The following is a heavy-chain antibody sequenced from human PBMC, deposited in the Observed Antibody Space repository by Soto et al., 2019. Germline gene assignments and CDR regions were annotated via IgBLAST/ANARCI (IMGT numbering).Heavy chain of an antibody. D-gene: IGHD6-13*01. Sequence: QVQLVGSGGGVVQPGRSLRLSCAASGFTFSSYAMHWVRQAPGKGLEWVAVISYDGSNKYYADSVKGRFTISRDNSKHTLYVQMNSLRGEDTAVYYCVSTLYSSSWYIGYWGKGTLVTVSS. CDR2: ISYDGSNK. CDR1: GFTFSSYA. V-gene: IGHV3-30-3*01. CDR3: VSTLYSSSWYIGY. J-gene: IGHJ4*02.